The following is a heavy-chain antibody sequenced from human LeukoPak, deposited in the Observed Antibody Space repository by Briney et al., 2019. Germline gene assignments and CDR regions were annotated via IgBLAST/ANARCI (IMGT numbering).Heavy chain of an antibody. Sequence: ASVKVSCKASGYTFTGYYMYWVRQAPGQGLEWMGQINPNSGGTNYAQKFQGGVTMTRDTSISTAYMELSRLRSDDTAVYYCAAYSSGWQGDAFDIWGQGTMVTVSS. CDR1: GYTFTGYY. CDR2: INPNSGGT. J-gene: IGHJ3*02. CDR3: AAYSSGWQGDAFDI. D-gene: IGHD6-19*01. V-gene: IGHV1-2*06.